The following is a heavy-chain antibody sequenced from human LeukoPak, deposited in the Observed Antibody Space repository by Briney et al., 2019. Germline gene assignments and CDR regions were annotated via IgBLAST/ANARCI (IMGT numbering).Heavy chain of an antibody. V-gene: IGHV1-2*02. CDR2: INPNSGGT. CDR3: ARGSGSYPDTIFDY. Sequence: EASVKVSCKASGDTFTGYYLHWVPQAPGQGLEWMGWINPNSGGTNYAQKFQGRVTMTRDTSFSTAYMELSRLRSDDTAVYSCARGSGSYPDTIFDYWGQGTLVTVSS. CDR1: GDTFTGYY. J-gene: IGHJ4*02. D-gene: IGHD3-10*01.